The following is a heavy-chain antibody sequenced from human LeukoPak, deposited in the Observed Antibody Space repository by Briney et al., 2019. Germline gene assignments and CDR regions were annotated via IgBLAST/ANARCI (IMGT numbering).Heavy chain of an antibody. CDR3: AKDRCSGYSCYSPNL. J-gene: IGHJ5*02. D-gene: IGHD2-15*01. CDR2: ISSTGSYI. Sequence: GGSLRLSCADSGVTFSSYSTNWVRQAPGKGLEWVSSISSTGSYIYYTDSMKGRFTISRDNAKNSLYLQMNSLRAEDTAVYYCAKDRCSGYSCYSPNLWGQGTLVTVSS. CDR1: GVTFSSYS. V-gene: IGHV3-21*01.